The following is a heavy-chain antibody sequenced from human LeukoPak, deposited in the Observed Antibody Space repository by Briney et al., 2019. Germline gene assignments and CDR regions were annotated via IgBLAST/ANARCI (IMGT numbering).Heavy chain of an antibody. CDR3: AKDDFWSPFEY. CDR2: ISSDGAII. Sequence: GGSLRLSCAASGFTFSDYFMNWIRQAPGKGLEWVSYISSDGAIIYYADSVKGRFTISRDNAKNSLFLQMNSLRAEDTAVYYCAKDDFWSPFEYWGQGTLVTVSS. CDR1: GFTFSDYF. D-gene: IGHD3-3*01. J-gene: IGHJ4*02. V-gene: IGHV3-11*01.